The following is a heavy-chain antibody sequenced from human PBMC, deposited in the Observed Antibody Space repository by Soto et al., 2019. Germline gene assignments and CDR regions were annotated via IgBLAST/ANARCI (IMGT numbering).Heavy chain of an antibody. V-gene: IGHV3-23*01. CDR3: AKGHAAVDGGFDF. D-gene: IGHD6-19*01. Sequence: PSGSMRLSSAASGFTFSIYAMGWVRQAPGKGLEWVSAISGSGGSTYYADSVKGRFTISRDNSKNTLYLQMNSLRAEDTVVYYCAKGHAAVDGGFDFWGQGPL. CDR2: ISGSGGST. J-gene: IGHJ4*02. CDR1: GFTFSIYA.